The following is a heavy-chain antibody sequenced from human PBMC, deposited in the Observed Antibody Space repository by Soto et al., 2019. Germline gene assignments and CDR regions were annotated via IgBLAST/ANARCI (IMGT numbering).Heavy chain of an antibody. Sequence: PGGSLRLSCAASGFTFSSYAMHWVRQAPGKGLEWVAVISYDGSNKYHADSVKGRFTISRDNSKNTLYLQMNSLRAEDTAVYYCARETGGRYYYYGMEVWGQGTTVTV. CDR2: ISYDGSNK. CDR1: GFTFSSYA. J-gene: IGHJ6*02. D-gene: IGHD3-16*01. CDR3: ARETGGRYYYYGMEV. V-gene: IGHV3-30-3*01.